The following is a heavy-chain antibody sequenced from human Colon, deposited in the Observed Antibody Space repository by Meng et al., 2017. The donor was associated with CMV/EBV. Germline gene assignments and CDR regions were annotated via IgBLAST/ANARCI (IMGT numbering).Heavy chain of an antibody. V-gene: IGHV3-74*01. CDR1: GFTFGSYW. CDR2: INSDGPSA. J-gene: IGHJ4*02. Sequence: CAASGFTFGSYWMPWVRQVPGKGLVWVSRINSDGPSASYADSLQGRFTISRDNAKSTLYLQMNSLRAEDTAVYYCARGYSGTSRADYWGQGTLVTVSS. CDR3: ARGYSGTSRADY. D-gene: IGHD1-26*01.